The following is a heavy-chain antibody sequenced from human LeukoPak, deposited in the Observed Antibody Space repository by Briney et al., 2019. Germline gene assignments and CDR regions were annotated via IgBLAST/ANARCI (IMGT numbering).Heavy chain of an antibody. CDR1: GGSISSSSYY. CDR2: MYYSGST. CDR3: ARGNYDYVWGSYRYIYAFDI. D-gene: IGHD3-16*02. J-gene: IGHJ3*02. Sequence: SETLSLTCSVSGGSISSSSYYWGWIRQPPGKGLEWIGSMYYSGSTNYNPSLKSRVTISVDTSKNQFSLKLSSVTAADTAVYYCARGNYDYVWGSYRYIYAFDIWGQGTMVTVSS. V-gene: IGHV4-39*07.